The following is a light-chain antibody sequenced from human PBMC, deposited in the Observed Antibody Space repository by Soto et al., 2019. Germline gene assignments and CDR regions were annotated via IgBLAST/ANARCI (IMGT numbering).Light chain of an antibody. V-gene: IGKV3-20*01. J-gene: IGKJ1*01. CDR1: QSVSSSY. CDR2: GAS. CDR3: QQYYSYPRT. Sequence: EIVLTQSPGTLSLSPGERATLSRRASQSVSSSYLAWYQQKPGQAPRLLIYGASTRATGIPARFSGSGSGTDFTLTISCLQSEDFATYYCQQYYSYPRTFGQGTKVDIK.